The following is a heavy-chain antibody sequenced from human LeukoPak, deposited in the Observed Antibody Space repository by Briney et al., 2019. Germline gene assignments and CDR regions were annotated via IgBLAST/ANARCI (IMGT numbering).Heavy chain of an antibody. J-gene: IGHJ4*02. CDR1: GGSFSGYY. D-gene: IGHD2-2*02. CDR3: ARGHRGLGKVVPAAIGY. V-gene: IGHV4-34*01. CDR2: INHSGST. Sequence: SETLSLTCAVYGGSFSGYYWSWIRQPPGKGLEWIGEINHSGSTNYNPSLKSRVTISVDTSNNQFSLKLSSVTAADTAVYYCARGHRGLGKVVPAAIGYWGQGTLVTVSS.